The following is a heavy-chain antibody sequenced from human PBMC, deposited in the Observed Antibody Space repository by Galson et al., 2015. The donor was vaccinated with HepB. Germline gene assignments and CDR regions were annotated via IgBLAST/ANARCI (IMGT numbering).Heavy chain of an antibody. CDR2: INHSGNT. CDR3: ARGELTSTWAAPGY. D-gene: IGHD6-13*01. Sequence: ETLSLTCVVSRGSLSGYFWSWIRQSPGEGLEWIGEINHSGNTNFPPSPKSRVTMSLETSKNQFSLNLTSVTAADTAVYYCARGELTSTWAAPGYWGQGILVTVSP. J-gene: IGHJ4*02. CDR1: RGSLSGYF. V-gene: IGHV4-34*01.